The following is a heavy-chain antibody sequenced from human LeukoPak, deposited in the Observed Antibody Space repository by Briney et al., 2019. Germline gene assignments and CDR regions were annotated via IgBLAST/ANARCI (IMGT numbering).Heavy chain of an antibody. V-gene: IGHV3-64*01. CDR2: ISRNGGST. Sequence: GGSLRLSCAASGFTFSSYAMHWVRQAPGKGLEYVSAISRNGGSTYYANSVKGRFTISRDNSKNTLYLQMGSLRAEDMAVYYCARVSPTYYDSSGYYLVLDYWGQGTLVTVSS. CDR3: ARVSPTYYDSSGYYLVLDY. D-gene: IGHD3-22*01. CDR1: GFTFSSYA. J-gene: IGHJ4*02.